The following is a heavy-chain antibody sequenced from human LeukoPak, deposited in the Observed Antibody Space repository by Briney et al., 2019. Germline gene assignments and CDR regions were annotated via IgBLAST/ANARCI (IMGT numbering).Heavy chain of an antibody. CDR1: GGTFSNYA. Sequence: GASVKVSCKASGGTFSNYAISWVRQAPGQGLEWMGRIIPMFGTTNYAQNFQGRVTITTDESTSTAYMEVSSLRIEDTAVYYCASVTVTTWAPDGHMDVWSKGTTVTVSS. CDR2: IIPMFGTT. J-gene: IGHJ6*03. D-gene: IGHD4-11*01. CDR3: ASVTVTTWAPDGHMDV. V-gene: IGHV1-69*05.